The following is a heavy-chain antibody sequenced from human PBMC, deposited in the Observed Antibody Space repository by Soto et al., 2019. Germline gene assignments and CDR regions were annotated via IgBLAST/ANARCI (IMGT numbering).Heavy chain of an antibody. CDR2: TYYRSRWYN. D-gene: IGHD4-17*01. CDR1: GDSVSSNSAA. J-gene: IGHJ6*02. CDR3: TRDPTTVVTPVPVYYYGMDV. V-gene: IGHV6-1*01. Sequence: SQTLSLTCAISGDSVSSNSAAWNWIRLSPSRGLEWLARTYYRSRWYNDYAVSVRSRITVNPDTSKNQFSLQLTSVTPEDTAVYYCTRDPTTVVTPVPVYYYGMDVWGQGTTVTVSS.